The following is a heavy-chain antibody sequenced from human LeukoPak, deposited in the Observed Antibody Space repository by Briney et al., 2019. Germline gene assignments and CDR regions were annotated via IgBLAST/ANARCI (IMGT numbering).Heavy chain of an antibody. CDR3: ARVNNYDMLSSFDY. J-gene: IGHJ4*02. Sequence: GASVKVSCKASGFTFTSYDINWVRQASGQGLEWMGWMNPNNGNTGYAQKFQGRVTMTRDTSISTAYMELRGLRSEDTAVYYCARVNNYDMLSSFDYWGQGTLVTVSS. V-gene: IGHV1-8*01. CDR2: MNPNNGNT. D-gene: IGHD3-9*01. CDR1: GFTFTSYD.